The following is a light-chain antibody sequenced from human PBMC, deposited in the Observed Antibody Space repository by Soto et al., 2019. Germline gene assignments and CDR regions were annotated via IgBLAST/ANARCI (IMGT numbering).Light chain of an antibody. V-gene: IGKV2-28*01. CDR3: MQALQTRT. Sequence: DIVMTHSPLSLSVTPGEPASISCRASQSLLHSNGYNYLDWYLQKPGQSPQLLIYFVSNRASGVPDRFSGSGSGTDFTLKISRVEPEDVGVYYCMQALQTRTLGQGTKVDIK. CDR2: FVS. CDR1: QSLLHSNGYNY. J-gene: IGKJ1*01.